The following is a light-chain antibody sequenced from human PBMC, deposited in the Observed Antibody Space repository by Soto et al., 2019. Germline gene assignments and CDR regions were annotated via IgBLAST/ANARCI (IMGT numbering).Light chain of an antibody. CDR1: SSDIGDYNY. CDR2: EVT. CDR3: SSYAHSDNLI. Sequence: QSVLTQPPSASGSPGQSVTISCTGTSSDIGDYNYVSWYQQHPGKAPKLMIYEVTKRPSGVPDRFSGSKSGNTASLIVSGLQVDDEADYFCSSYAHSDNLIFGGGTKLTV. J-gene: IGLJ2*01. V-gene: IGLV2-8*01.